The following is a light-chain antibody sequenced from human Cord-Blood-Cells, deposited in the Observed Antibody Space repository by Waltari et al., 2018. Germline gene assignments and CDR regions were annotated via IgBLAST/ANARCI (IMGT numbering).Light chain of an antibody. CDR2: AAS. J-gene: IGKJ3*01. CDR3: QQSYSTPFT. CDR1: QSISSY. V-gene: IGKV1-39*01. Sequence: DIQMTQSPSSPSASVGDRVTITCRASQSISSYLNWYQQKPGKAPKLLIYAASSLQSGVPSRFSGSGSGTDFTLTISSLQPEDFATYYCQQSYSTPFTFGPGTKVEIK.